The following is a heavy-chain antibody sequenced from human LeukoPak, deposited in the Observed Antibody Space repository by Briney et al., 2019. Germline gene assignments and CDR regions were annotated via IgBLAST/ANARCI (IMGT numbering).Heavy chain of an antibody. Sequence: ASVKVSCEVSGYTLTELSMHWVRQAPGQGLEWMGWINPNSGGTNYAQKFQGRVTMTRDTSISTAYMELSRLRSDDTAVYYCARDAVHSTGTPTNWGQGTLVTVSS. CDR1: GYTLTELS. D-gene: IGHD1-1*01. J-gene: IGHJ4*02. CDR2: INPNSGGT. CDR3: ARDAVHSTGTPTN. V-gene: IGHV1-2*02.